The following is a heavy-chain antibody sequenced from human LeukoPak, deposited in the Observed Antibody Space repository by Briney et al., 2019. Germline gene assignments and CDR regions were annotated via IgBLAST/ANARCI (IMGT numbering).Heavy chain of an antibody. J-gene: IGHJ5*02. V-gene: IGHV3-23*01. Sequence: PGGSLRLSCAASGFTFSSYAMSWVRQAPGKGLEWVSAISGSGGSTYYADSVKGRFTISRDNSKNTLYLQMNSLRAEDTAVYYCARDHLEIRRGQWFDPWGQGTLVTVAS. CDR3: ARDHLEIRRGQWFDP. CDR1: GFTFSSYA. D-gene: IGHD3-16*01. CDR2: ISGSGGST.